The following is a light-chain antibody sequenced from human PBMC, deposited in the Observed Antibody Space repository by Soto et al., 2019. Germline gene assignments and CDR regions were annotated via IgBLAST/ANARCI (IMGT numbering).Light chain of an antibody. Sequence: EVVLTQSPATLSLSPGERASLSCRASQSVSTNLAWYQQKPGQAPSLLIYGASTRATGIPARFSGSGSATEFTLTISSLQPEDFAASYCQQYNDWPPWPFGQGTXVXIK. CDR3: QQYNDWPPWP. J-gene: IGKJ1*01. CDR1: QSVSTN. V-gene: IGKV3D-15*01. CDR2: GAS.